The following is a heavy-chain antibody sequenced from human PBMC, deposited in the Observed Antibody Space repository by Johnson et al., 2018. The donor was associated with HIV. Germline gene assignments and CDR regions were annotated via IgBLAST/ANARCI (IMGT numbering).Heavy chain of an antibody. V-gene: IGHV3-11*04. Sequence: QMMLVESGGDLVKPGGSLRLSCAASGFIFSDYYMTWIRQAPGKGLESLSYIYSGGRTYYADSVKGRFTISRDNSKNSLYLQVHSFRVEDTAVYYCAREGFSGTYFSAFDIWGRGTMVTVSS. J-gene: IGHJ3*02. CDR1: GFIFSDYY. CDR3: AREGFSGTYFSAFDI. CDR2: IYSGGRT. D-gene: IGHD1-1*01.